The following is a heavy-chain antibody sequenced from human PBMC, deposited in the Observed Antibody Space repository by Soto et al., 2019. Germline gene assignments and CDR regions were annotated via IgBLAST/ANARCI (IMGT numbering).Heavy chain of an antibody. CDR1: GYTFTSYA. J-gene: IGHJ3*02. D-gene: IGHD6-13*01. Sequence: ASVKVSCKASGYTFTSYAMHWVRQAPGQRLEWMGWINAGNGNTKYSQKFQGRVTITRDTSASTAYMELSSLRSEDTAVYYCARDLRGSSWYGSFDIWGQGTMVTVSS. CDR3: ARDLRGSSWYGSFDI. CDR2: INAGNGNT. V-gene: IGHV1-3*01.